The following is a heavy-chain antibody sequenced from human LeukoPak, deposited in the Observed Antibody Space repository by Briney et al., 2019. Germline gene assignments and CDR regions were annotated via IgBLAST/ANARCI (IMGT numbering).Heavy chain of an antibody. CDR1: GYTFTSYD. J-gene: IGHJ6*03. V-gene: IGHV1-8*01. CDR3: ARSTTLGQWLVTYYYYYMDV. D-gene: IGHD6-19*01. CDR2: MNPNSGNT. Sequence: GASVKVSCKASGYTFTSYDINWVRQATGQGLEWMGWMNPNSGNTGYAQKFQGRVTMTRNTSISTAYMELSSLRSEDTAVYYCARSTTLGQWLVTYYYYYMDVWGKGTTVTVSS.